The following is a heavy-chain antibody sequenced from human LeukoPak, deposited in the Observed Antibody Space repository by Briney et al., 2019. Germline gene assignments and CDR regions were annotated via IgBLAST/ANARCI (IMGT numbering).Heavy chain of an antibody. D-gene: IGHD1-26*01. V-gene: IGHV1-46*01. CDR2: IDPSGDST. Sequence: ASVKVSCKTSGYVFTNYYIHWVRQAPGQGLEWMGLIDPSGDSTSYAQNFQGRVTMTRDTSTSTVYMGLSSLRSEATAVYYCARAQSGSYLGNWFDPWGQGTLVTVSS. CDR1: GYVFTNYY. J-gene: IGHJ5*02. CDR3: ARAQSGSYLGNWFDP.